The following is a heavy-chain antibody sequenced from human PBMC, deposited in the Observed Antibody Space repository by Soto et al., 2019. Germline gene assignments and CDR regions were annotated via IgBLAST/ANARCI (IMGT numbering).Heavy chain of an antibody. D-gene: IGHD3-22*01. J-gene: IGHJ4*02. CDR2: ISYDGSNK. V-gene: IGHV3-30-3*01. Sequence: GGSLRLSCAASGFTFSSYAMHWVRQAPGKGLEWVAVISYDGSNKYYADSVKGRFTISRDNSKNTLYLQMNSLRAEDTAVYYCARADYYDSSGSDYWGQGTLVTVSS. CDR1: GFTFSSYA. CDR3: ARADYYDSSGSDY.